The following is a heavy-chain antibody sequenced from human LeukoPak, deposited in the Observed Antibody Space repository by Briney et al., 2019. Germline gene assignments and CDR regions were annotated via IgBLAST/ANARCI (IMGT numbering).Heavy chain of an antibody. CDR1: GGSVSSGSYY. D-gene: IGHD3-22*01. CDR2: IYYSGST. Sequence: SETLSLTCTVSGGSVSSGSYYWSWIRQPPGKGLEWIGYIYYSGSTNYNPSLKSRVTISVDTSKNQFSLKLSSVTAADTAVYYCARDPSGYFNYWGQGTLVTVSS. V-gene: IGHV4-61*01. J-gene: IGHJ4*02. CDR3: ARDPSGYFNY.